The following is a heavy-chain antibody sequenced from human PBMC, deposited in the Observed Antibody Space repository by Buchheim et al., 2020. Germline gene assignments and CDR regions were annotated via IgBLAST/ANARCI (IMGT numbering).Heavy chain of an antibody. D-gene: IGHD5-18*01. J-gene: IGHJ5*02. CDR3: ASGPYSYGSGFDP. Sequence: QVQLVESGGGVVQPGRSLRLSCAASGFTFSSYAMHWVRQAPGKGLEWVAVISYDGSNKYYADSVKGRFTISRDNSKNTLYLQMNSLRAEDTAVYYCASGPYSYGSGFDPWGQGTL. V-gene: IGHV3-30-3*01. CDR1: GFTFSSYA. CDR2: ISYDGSNK.